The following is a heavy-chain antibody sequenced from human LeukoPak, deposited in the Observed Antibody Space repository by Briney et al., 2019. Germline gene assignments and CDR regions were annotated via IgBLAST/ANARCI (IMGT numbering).Heavy chain of an antibody. D-gene: IGHD3-22*01. V-gene: IGHV4-38-2*02. CDR2: IYHSGST. Sequence: ETLSLTCTVSGYSISSGYYWGWIRQPPGKGLEWIGSIYHSGSTYYNPSLKSRVTISVDTSKNQFSLKLSSVTAADTAVYYCARDYYDSSGYPGDSGFQHWGQGTLVTVSS. J-gene: IGHJ1*01. CDR1: GYSISSGYY. CDR3: ARDYYDSSGYPGDSGFQH.